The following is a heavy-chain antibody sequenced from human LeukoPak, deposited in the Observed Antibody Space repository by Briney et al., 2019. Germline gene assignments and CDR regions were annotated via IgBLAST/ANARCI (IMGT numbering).Heavy chain of an antibody. D-gene: IGHD1-7*01. Sequence: GGSLRLSCAASGFTFSDYWMNWVRQAPGKGREWVANIKQDGSEKYYVDSVKGRFTISRDNAKNSLYLQMNNLRAEDTAVYYCARGTRTRFDYWGQGTLVTVSS. CDR2: IKQDGSEK. V-gene: IGHV3-7*04. CDR3: ARGTRTRFDY. J-gene: IGHJ4*02. CDR1: GFTFSDYW.